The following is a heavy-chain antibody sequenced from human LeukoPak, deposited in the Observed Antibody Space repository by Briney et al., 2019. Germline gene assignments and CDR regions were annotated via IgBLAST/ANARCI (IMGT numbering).Heavy chain of an antibody. D-gene: IGHD5-18*01. CDR2: ISSSSSYI. V-gene: IGHV3-21*01. Sequence: PGGSLRLSCAASGFTFSSYSMNWVRQAPGKGLEWVSSISSSSSYIYYADSVKGRFTISRDNAKNSLYLQMNSLRAEDTAVYYCARDRSSLIQLGDYWGQGTLVTVSS. J-gene: IGHJ4*02. CDR1: GFTFSSYS. CDR3: ARDRSSLIQLGDY.